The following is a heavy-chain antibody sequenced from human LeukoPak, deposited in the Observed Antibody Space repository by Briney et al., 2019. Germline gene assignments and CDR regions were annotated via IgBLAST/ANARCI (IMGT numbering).Heavy chain of an antibody. Sequence: GGSLRLSCAASGFTFSSYAMHWVRQAPGKGLEWVAVISYDGSNKYYADSVKGRFTISRDNSKNTPYLQMNSLRAEDTAVYYCARGTLDYYGSGSYLAPIDYWGQGTLVTVSS. V-gene: IGHV3-30*04. J-gene: IGHJ4*02. D-gene: IGHD3-10*01. CDR2: ISYDGSNK. CDR1: GFTFSSYA. CDR3: ARGTLDYYGSGSYLAPIDY.